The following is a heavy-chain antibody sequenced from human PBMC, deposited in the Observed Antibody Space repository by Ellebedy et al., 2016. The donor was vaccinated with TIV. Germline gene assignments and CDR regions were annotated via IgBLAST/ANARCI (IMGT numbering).Heavy chain of an antibody. CDR3: ATDLRYCTDGVCFTRHDAFDI. D-gene: IGHD2-8*01. Sequence: AASVKVSCKVSGYTLSELSMHWVRQPPGKGLAGMGGLDPEDGEAIYAPKFQGRVNMTEDTSTDTASMALSSLKSEDTAVYYCATDLRYCTDGVCFTRHDAFDIWGQGTMVTVSS. CDR2: LDPEDGEA. CDR1: GYTLSELS. J-gene: IGHJ3*02. V-gene: IGHV1-24*01.